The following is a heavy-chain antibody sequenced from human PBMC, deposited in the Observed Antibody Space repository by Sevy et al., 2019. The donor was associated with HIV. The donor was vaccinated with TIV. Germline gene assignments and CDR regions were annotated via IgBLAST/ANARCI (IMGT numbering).Heavy chain of an antibody. Sequence: SETLSLTCSVSGDSIGSSSYYWGWVRQPPGKGLEWLGHIYNSGNTYYNPSLQSRVTISVDTSKNQFSLRLGSVTAADTAVHYCARHVEAAVDRFDPWGQGTLVTVSS. V-gene: IGHV4-39*01. J-gene: IGHJ5*02. D-gene: IGHD2-15*01. CDR1: GDSIGSSSYY. CDR2: IYNSGNT. CDR3: ARHVEAAVDRFDP.